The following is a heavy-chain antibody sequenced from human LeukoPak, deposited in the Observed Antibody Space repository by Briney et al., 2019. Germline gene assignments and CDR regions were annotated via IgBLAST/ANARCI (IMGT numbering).Heavy chain of an antibody. CDR1: GYTFTSYY. D-gene: IGHD3-3*01. CDR2: INPSGGST. CDR3: ARAPYDFWSGYSIPTFDY. Sequence: ASVKVSCKASGYTFTSYYMHWVRQAPGQGLEWMGIINPSGGSTSYAQKFQGRVTMTRDMSTSTVYMELSSLRSEDTAVYYCARAPYDFWSGYSIPTFDYWGQGTLVTVSS. V-gene: IGHV1-46*01. J-gene: IGHJ4*02.